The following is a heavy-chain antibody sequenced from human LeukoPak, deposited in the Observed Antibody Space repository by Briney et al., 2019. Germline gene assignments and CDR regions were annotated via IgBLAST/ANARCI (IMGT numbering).Heavy chain of an antibody. CDR3: ARGEGSGSYGYHDY. J-gene: IGHJ4*02. D-gene: IGHD3-10*01. Sequence: GASVKVSCKTSGYRFTSYGISWVRQAPGQGLEWMGWISGYIGNTNYADSRDFAQKYQGRVTMTTDKSTSTAYMQLRSLRSDDTAMYYCARGEGSGSYGYHDYWGQGTLVTVSS. CDR1: GYRFTSYG. CDR2: ISGYIGNT. V-gene: IGHV1-18*01.